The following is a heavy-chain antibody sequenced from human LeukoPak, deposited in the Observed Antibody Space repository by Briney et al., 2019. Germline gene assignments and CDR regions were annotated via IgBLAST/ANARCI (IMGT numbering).Heavy chain of an antibody. J-gene: IGHJ4*02. Sequence: GGSLRLSCAASGFTVSSNYMSWVRQAPGTGLEWVSEIYSDGSTYYAASVKGRFTISRDNSKNTLYLQMNSLRAEDTAVYYCAKDAYGNADYWGQGTLVTVSS. CDR3: AKDAYGNADY. D-gene: IGHD4-11*01. V-gene: IGHV3-53*05. CDR1: GFTVSSNY. CDR2: IYSDGST.